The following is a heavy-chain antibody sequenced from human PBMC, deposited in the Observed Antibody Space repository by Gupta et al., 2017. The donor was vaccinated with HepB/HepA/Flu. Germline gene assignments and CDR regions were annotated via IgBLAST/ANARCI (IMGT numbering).Heavy chain of an antibody. J-gene: IGHJ3*02. CDR2: MNTNSGNT. CDR3: ERVLYDSSGDYTWGAFDI. Sequence: QVQLVQSGAEVKKPGASVKVSCKASGYTFTSYDINWVRQATGQGLEWMGWMNTNSGNTGYAKKFQGRGTMTRNTSIRTADRELSSLRSEETAVYDCERVLYDSSGDYTWGAFDIGGQGTMVTVYS. V-gene: IGHV1-8*01. D-gene: IGHD3-22*01. CDR1: GYTFTSYD.